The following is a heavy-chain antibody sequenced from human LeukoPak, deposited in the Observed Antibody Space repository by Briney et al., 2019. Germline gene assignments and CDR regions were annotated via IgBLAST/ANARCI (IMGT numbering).Heavy chain of an antibody. Sequence: ASVKVSCKASGYTFTGYYMHWVRQAPGQRLEWMGWINPTSGGTNFAQKFQGRVTMTRDTSISTAYMELSRLRSDDTAVYYCARSGYCSSTSCYAPLFDYWGQGSLVTVSS. CDR1: GYTFTGYY. CDR3: ARSGYCSSTSCYAPLFDY. D-gene: IGHD2-2*01. V-gene: IGHV1-2*02. CDR2: INPTSGGT. J-gene: IGHJ4*02.